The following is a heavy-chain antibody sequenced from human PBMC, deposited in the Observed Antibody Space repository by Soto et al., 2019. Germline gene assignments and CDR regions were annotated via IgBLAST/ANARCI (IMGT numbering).Heavy chain of an antibody. D-gene: IGHD2-2*01. V-gene: IGHV4-31*01. CDR1: GGSISSGGYY. CDR2: IYYSGST. Sequence: QVQLQESGAGLVKPSQTLSLTCTVSGGSISSGGYYWSCIRQHPGKGLEWIGYIYYSGSTYYNTSLKSPVTIPVDTSKNQSSLKLNPVTAADTAVYYSASLADIVGVPARGVFDYWGQGTLVTVSS. J-gene: IGHJ4*02. CDR3: ASLADIVGVPARGVFDY.